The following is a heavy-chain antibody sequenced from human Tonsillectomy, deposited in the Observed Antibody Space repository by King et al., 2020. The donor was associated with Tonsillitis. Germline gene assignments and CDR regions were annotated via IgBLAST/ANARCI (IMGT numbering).Heavy chain of an antibody. CDR2: MSHSGRT. CDR3: ARHAGVWGSGIYAS. V-gene: IGHV4-39*07. Sequence: MQLQESGPGLVKPSQTLSLTCTVSGGSIISSYFWGWIRQPPGKGLEWIGSMSHSGRTHYNVSLKSRVNISVDTSKNQFSLRMSALIAADTAVYYCARHAGVWGSGIYASWGQGTLVTVSS. CDR1: GGSIISSYF. J-gene: IGHJ5*02. D-gene: IGHD3-10*01.